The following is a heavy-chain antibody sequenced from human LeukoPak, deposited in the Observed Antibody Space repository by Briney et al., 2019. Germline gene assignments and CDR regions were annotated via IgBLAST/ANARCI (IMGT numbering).Heavy chain of an antibody. V-gene: IGHV3-48*04. D-gene: IGHD3-9*01. CDR3: AKSRTPDILTGYRRDAFDI. CDR1: GFIFSKHG. CDR2: ISSYSSTI. J-gene: IGHJ3*02. Sequence: GSLRLSCAASGFIFSKHGMNWVRQAPGKGLEWISYISSYSSTIYYADSVQGRFTISRDNAESSLFLQMNSLRAEDTAVYYCAKSRTPDILTGYRRDAFDIWGQGTMVTVSS.